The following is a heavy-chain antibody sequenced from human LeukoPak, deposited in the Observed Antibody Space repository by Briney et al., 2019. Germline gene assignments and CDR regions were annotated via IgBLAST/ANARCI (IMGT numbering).Heavy chain of an antibody. CDR3: AREGGYCSGGSCYSLFYFDN. CDR1: GFTFSNYA. CDR2: TRFDGSNE. Sequence: PGGSLRLSCAAPGFTFSNYAIHWVRQAPGKGLERVALTRFDGSNEYSADSVQGRFNISRDTSKNTLYLEMNSLRAEDTAVYYCAREGGYCSGGSCYSLFYFDNWGQGTLVTVSS. V-gene: IGHV3-30*02. J-gene: IGHJ4*02. D-gene: IGHD2-15*01.